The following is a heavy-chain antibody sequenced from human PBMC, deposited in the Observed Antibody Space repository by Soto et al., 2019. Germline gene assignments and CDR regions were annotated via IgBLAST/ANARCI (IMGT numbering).Heavy chain of an antibody. J-gene: IGHJ5*02. CDR3: ARNGIVVRIP. D-gene: IGHD3-10*02. V-gene: IGHV3-23*04. Sequence: VQLVESGGGVVQPGRSLRLSCAASGFTFSSYGMHWVRQAPGKGLEWVSAITANGGSTYYADSVKGRFTISRDNSQNTLYLQMNSLRGEDTAVYYCARNGIVVRIPWGQGTLVTVSS. CDR1: GFTFSSYG. CDR2: ITANGGST.